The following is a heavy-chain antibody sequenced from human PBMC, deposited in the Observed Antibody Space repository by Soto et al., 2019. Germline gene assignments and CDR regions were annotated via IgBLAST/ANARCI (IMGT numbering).Heavy chain of an antibody. J-gene: IGHJ6*02. V-gene: IGHV1-69*06. CDR2: IIPIFGTA. CDR3: ARGRTTVTDYYYYGMDV. D-gene: IGHD4-4*01. Sequence: QVQLVQSGAEVKKPGSSVKVSCKASGGTFSSYAISWVRQAPGQGLEWMGGIIPIFGTANYAQKFQGRVTITADKSPSTAYMELSSLRSEDTAVYYCARGRTTVTDYYYYGMDVWGQGTTVTVSS. CDR1: GGTFSSYA.